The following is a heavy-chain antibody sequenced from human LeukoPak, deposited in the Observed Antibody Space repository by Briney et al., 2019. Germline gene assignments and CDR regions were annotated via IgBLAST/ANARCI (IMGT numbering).Heavy chain of an antibody. J-gene: IGHJ4*02. V-gene: IGHV3-53*01. CDR1: GFTVSSNY. CDR2: IYSGDNT. Sequence: GGSLRLSCAASGFTVSSNYMSWVRQAPGKGLEWVSLIYSGDNTYYADSVKGRFTISRDNSKNTLYLQMNSLRADDTAIYYCASARQAGSSWYGGFDYWGQGTLVTVSS. CDR3: ASARQAGSSWYGGFDY. D-gene: IGHD6-13*01.